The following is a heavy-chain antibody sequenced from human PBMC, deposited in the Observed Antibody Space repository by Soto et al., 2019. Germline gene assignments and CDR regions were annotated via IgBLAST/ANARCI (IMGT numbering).Heavy chain of an antibody. J-gene: IGHJ4*02. CDR2: ISYDGSNK. V-gene: IGHV3-30*18. D-gene: IGHD1-26*01. CDR3: AKDKVGGSYFPAGVFDY. CDR1: GFTFSSYG. Sequence: GGSLRLSCAASGFTFSSYGMHWVRQAPGKGLEWVAVISYDGSNKYYADSVKGRFTISRDNSKNTLYLQMNSLRAEDTAVYYCAKDKVGGSYFPAGVFDYWGQGTLVTVSS.